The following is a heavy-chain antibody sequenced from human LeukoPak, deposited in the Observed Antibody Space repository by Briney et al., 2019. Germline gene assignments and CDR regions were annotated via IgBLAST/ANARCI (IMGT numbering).Heavy chain of an antibody. J-gene: IGHJ4*02. Sequence: PGGSLRLSCAASGLTFSHFAMSWVRQAPGKGLDWVSAISTNGADKHYADSVKGRFTISRDNSKNTLYLQMNGLRAEDTAVYFCAKGSASSRPYYFDYWGQGALVTVSS. V-gene: IGHV3-23*01. CDR3: AKGSASSRPYYFDY. D-gene: IGHD6-19*01. CDR1: GLTFSHFA. CDR2: ISTNGADK.